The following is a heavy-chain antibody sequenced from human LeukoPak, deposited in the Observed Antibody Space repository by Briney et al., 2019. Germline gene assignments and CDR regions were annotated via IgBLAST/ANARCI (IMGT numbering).Heavy chain of an antibody. J-gene: IGHJ3*02. Sequence: PSQTLSLTCTVSGGSISSGDYYWSCIRQPPGKGLEWIVYIYYSGSTYYNPSLKSRVTISVDTSKNQFSLKLSSVTAADTAVYYCARDYYGSGSIDAFDIWGQGTMVTVSS. D-gene: IGHD3-10*01. CDR3: ARDYYGSGSIDAFDI. CDR2: IYYSGST. V-gene: IGHV4-30-4*01. CDR1: GGSISSGDYY.